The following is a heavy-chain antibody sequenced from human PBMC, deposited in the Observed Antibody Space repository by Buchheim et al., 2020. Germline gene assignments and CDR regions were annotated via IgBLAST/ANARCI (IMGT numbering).Heavy chain of an antibody. CDR1: GLTFSDHY. V-gene: IGHV3-72*01. CDR2: SRNKAYGYTT. J-gene: IGHJ4*02. CDR3: ARGLQRGYVANFDS. D-gene: IGHD5-12*01. Sequence: EVQLVESGGGLVQPGGSLRLSCAASGLTFSDHYMDWVRQAPGKGLEWVGRSRNKAYGYTTEYAASVKGRFTISRDDSKHSVFLQMNSLKTEDTAVYYCARGLQRGYVANFDSWGQGTL.